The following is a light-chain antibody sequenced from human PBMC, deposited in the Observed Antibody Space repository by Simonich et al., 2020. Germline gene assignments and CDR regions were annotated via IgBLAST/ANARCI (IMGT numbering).Light chain of an antibody. CDR1: QSVSRSY. Sequence: EIVLTQSPGTLSLFPGARDTLSCRASQSVSRSYLAWYQQKPGQAPRLLIVGASCRATGIPDRVSGSGSGTDFTLTIIRLEPEDFAVYYCQQYGSSPYTFGQGTKLEIK. CDR2: GAS. CDR3: QQYGSSPYT. V-gene: IGKV3-20*01. J-gene: IGKJ2*01.